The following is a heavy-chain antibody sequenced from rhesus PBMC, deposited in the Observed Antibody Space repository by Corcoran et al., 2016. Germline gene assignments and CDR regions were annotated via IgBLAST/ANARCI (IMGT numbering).Heavy chain of an antibody. CDR2: SNGNSGST. CDR3: AREGPYWSGDFDY. CDR1: GGSFSSYW. Sequence: QVQLQESGPGLVKPSETLSLTCAVSGGSFSSYWWSWIRQPPGKGLEWFGDSNGNSGSTNYNPSLKSRVTMSKDASKNQFSLKLRSVTAADTAVYYCAREGPYWSGDFDYWGQGVLVTVSS. V-gene: IGHV4-80*01. J-gene: IGHJ4*01. D-gene: IGHD3-22*01.